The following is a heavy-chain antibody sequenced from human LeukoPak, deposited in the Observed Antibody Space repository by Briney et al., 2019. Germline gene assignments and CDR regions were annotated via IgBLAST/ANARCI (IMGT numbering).Heavy chain of an antibody. D-gene: IGHD6-13*01. J-gene: IGHJ4*02. V-gene: IGHV3-13*01. CDR1: GFTFSSYD. Sequence: GGSLRLSCAASGFTFSSYDMHWVRQATGKGLEWVSAIGTAGDTYYPGSVKGRFTISRENAKNSLYLQMNSLRAGDTAVYYCARIAAAGFVFDYWGQGTLVTVSS. CDR2: IGTAGDT. CDR3: ARIAAAGFVFDY.